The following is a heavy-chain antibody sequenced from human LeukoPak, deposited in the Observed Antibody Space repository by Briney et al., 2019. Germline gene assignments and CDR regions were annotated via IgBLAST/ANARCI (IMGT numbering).Heavy chain of an antibody. V-gene: IGHV3-43D*03. CDR1: GFTFDDYS. J-gene: IGHJ3*02. D-gene: IGHD3-9*01. Sequence: PGGSLRLSCAASGFTFDDYSMHWVRQAPGKGLEWVSLITWDGGSTYYADSVKGRFTISRDNSKNSLYLQMNSLRADDTALYYCARVSGVRYFDWLSGNLDAFDIWGQGTMVTVSS. CDR3: ARVSGVRYFDWLSGNLDAFDI. CDR2: ITWDGGST.